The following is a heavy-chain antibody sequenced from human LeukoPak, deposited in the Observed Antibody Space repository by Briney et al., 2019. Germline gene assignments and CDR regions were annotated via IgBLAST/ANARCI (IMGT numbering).Heavy chain of an antibody. J-gene: IGHJ6*03. D-gene: IGHD5-18*01. Sequence: GGSLRLSCAASGFTFSSYSMNWVRQAPGKGLEWVSYISSSSSTIYYADSVKGRFTISRDNAKNSLYLQMNSLRAEDTAVYYCARDRGYSYGSRVYYYYYMDVWGKGTTVTVSS. CDR2: ISSSSSTI. CDR3: ARDRGYSYGSRVYYYYYMDV. CDR1: GFTFSSYS. V-gene: IGHV3-48*01.